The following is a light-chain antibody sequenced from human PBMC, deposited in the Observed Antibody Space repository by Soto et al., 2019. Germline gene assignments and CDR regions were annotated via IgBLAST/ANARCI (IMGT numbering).Light chain of an antibody. J-gene: IGKJ5*01. V-gene: IGKV3-11*01. Sequence: EIVLTQSAATLIVSPWESATRFXRDSQSLVLYLSWYQQIPRKATRXXIYXASHRATGIPVRFSGSGSDSDFTLTIISLEPEGVEVYCCQQRSDPSTFGQGTRLEIK. CDR1: QSLVLY. CDR2: XAS. CDR3: QQRSDPST.